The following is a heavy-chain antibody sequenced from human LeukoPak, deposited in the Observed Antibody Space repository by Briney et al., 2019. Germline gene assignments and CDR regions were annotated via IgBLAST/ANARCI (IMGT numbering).Heavy chain of an antibody. CDR2: IIPIFGTA. J-gene: IGHJ4*02. CDR3: ARDRGITGTTSGFDY. D-gene: IGHD1-7*01. Sequence: PVKVSCRASGGTFSSYAISWVRQAPGQGLEWMGGIIPIFGTANYAQKFQGRVTITADESTSTAYMELSSLRSEDTAVYYCARDRGITGTTSGFDYWGQGTLVTVSS. V-gene: IGHV1-69*13. CDR1: GGTFSSYA.